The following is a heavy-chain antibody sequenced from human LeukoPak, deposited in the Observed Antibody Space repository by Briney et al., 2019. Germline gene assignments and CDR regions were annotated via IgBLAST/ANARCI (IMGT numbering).Heavy chain of an antibody. CDR3: ARGVQIAAGRSPGYYYYYGMDV. V-gene: IGHV1-2*02. CDR1: GYTFTGYY. J-gene: IGHJ6*02. Sequence: ASVKVSCKASGYTFTGYYMHWVRQAPGQGLEGMGWINPNSGGTNYAQKFQGRVTMTRDTSISTAYIELSRLRSDDTAVYYCARGVQIAAGRSPGYYYYYGMDVWGQGTTVTVSS. CDR2: INPNSGGT. D-gene: IGHD6-13*01.